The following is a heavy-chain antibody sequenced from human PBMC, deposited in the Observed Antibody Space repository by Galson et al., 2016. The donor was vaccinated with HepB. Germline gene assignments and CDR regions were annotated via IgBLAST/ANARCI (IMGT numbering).Heavy chain of an antibody. J-gene: IGHJ6*02. CDR1: GYTFTNYA. D-gene: IGHD2-2*01. CDR3: ATSRRYYGMDV. V-gene: IGHV1-3*01. Sequence: SVKVSCKASGYTFTNYAIHWVRQAPGQRLEWMGWINGGNADTKYSQKFQGRVTTTRDTSANTAYMELSSLRFEDTAVYYCATSRRYYGMDVWGQGTTVTVSS. CDR2: INGGNADT.